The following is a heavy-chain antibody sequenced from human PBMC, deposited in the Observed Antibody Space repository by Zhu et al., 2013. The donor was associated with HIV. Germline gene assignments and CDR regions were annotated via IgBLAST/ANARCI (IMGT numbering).Heavy chain of an antibody. Sequence: QVQVVQSGAEVKKPGASVKVSCKASGYTFTGYYIHWVRQAPGQGLEWMGWINPNSGGTKYAQKFQGRVTMTRDTSISTAYMELSRLRSDDTAVYYCARVAARGYHRDYFDYWGQGTLVTVSS. J-gene: IGHJ4*02. CDR2: INPNSGGT. CDR1: GYTFTGYY. V-gene: IGHV1-2*02. D-gene: IGHD5-12*01. CDR3: ARVAARGYHRDYFDY.